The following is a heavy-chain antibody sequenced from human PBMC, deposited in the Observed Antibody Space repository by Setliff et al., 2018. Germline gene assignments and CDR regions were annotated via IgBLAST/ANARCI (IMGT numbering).Heavy chain of an antibody. CDR3: AGPFDVGPYPRPIDGLDL. V-gene: IGHV1-2*02. Sequence: GASVKVSCKASGYIFRDYYIHWVRQAPGQGLEWMGWINPNSGGREYAEAFRGRVTMTGDTSIRTAFMELSGLTSDDTAVYYCAGPFDVGPYPRPIDGLDLWGRGTRVTVSS. CDR2: INPNSGGR. CDR1: GYIFRDYY. D-gene: IGHD3-9*01. J-gene: IGHJ3*01.